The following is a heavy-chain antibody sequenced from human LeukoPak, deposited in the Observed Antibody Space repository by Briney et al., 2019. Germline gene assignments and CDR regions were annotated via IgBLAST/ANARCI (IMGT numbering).Heavy chain of an antibody. J-gene: IGHJ4*02. D-gene: IGHD3-3*01. Sequence: GTNYAQQFQGRATMTRDTSISTAYMELSRLRSDDTAVYYCARDRGKTIFGVVTQYYFDYWGQGTLVTVSS. V-gene: IGHV1-2*02. CDR3: ARDRGKTIFGVVTQYYFDY. CDR2: GT.